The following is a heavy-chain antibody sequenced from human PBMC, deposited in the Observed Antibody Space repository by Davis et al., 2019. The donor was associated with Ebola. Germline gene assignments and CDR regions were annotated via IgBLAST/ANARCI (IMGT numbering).Heavy chain of an antibody. Sequence: ASVKVSCKAPGHTFSNYAMHWVRQAPGQRLEWMGWIHCGNGNRKYSQKFQGRVTITMDTSASTAYMELSSLRSEDTAVYYCARATFGYNSGWYADYWGQGTLVTVSS. V-gene: IGHV1-3*01. CDR1: GHTFSNYA. CDR2: IHCGNGNR. CDR3: ARATFGYNSGWYADY. D-gene: IGHD6-19*01. J-gene: IGHJ4*02.